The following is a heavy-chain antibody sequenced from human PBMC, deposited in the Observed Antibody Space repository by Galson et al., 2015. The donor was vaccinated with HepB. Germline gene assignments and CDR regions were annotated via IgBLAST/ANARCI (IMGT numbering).Heavy chain of an antibody. Sequence: TLSLTCTVSGGSISSSSYYWGWIRQPPGKGLEWIGSIYYSGSTYYNPSLKSRVTISVDTSKNQFSLKLSSVTAADTTVYYCARHAPEFGGAPGWFDPWGQGTLVTVSS. CDR2: IYYSGST. D-gene: IGHD3-16*01. V-gene: IGHV4-39*01. CDR3: ARHAPEFGGAPGWFDP. CDR1: GGSISSSSYY. J-gene: IGHJ5*02.